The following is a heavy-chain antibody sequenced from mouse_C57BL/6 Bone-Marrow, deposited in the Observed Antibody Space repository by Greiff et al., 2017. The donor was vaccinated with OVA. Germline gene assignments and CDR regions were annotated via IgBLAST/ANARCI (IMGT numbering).Heavy chain of an antibody. CDR1: GYTFTDYY. D-gene: IGHD1-1*01. Sequence: VQLQQSGPELVKPGASVKISCKASGYTFTDYYMNWVKQSHGKSLEWIGDINPNNGGTSYNQKFKGKATLTVDKSSSTAYMELRSLTSEDSAVYYCARSDYYGSSPPDYWGQGTTLTVSS. V-gene: IGHV1-26*01. J-gene: IGHJ2*01. CDR2: INPNNGGT. CDR3: ARSDYYGSSPPDY.